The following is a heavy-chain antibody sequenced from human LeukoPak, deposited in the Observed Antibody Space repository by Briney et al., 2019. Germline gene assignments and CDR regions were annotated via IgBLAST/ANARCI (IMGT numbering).Heavy chain of an antibody. Sequence: PGGSLRLSCAASGFTFSNYGMSWVRQAPGKGLEWVSAISGSGGSTYYADSVKGRFTISRDNSKNTLYLQMNSLRAEDTAVYYCAKVGYGDLPYYYMDVWGKGTTVTISS. CDR1: GFTFSNYG. J-gene: IGHJ6*03. D-gene: IGHD4-17*01. CDR2: ISGSGGST. CDR3: AKVGYGDLPYYYMDV. V-gene: IGHV3-23*01.